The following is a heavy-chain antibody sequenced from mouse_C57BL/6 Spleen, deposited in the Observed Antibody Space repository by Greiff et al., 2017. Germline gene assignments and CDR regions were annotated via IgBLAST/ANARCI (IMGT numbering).Heavy chain of an antibody. CDR3: VRLNRGLYYDYDGGYFDV. CDR1: GFSFNTYA. J-gene: IGHJ1*03. D-gene: IGHD2-4*01. CDR2: IRSKSNNYAT. Sequence: EVKLMESGGGLVQPKGSLKLSCAASGFSFNTYAMNWVRQAPGKGLEWVARIRSKSNNYATYYADSVKDRFTISRDDSESMLYLQMNNLKTEDTAMYYCVRLNRGLYYDYDGGYFDVWGTGTTVTVSS. V-gene: IGHV10-1*01.